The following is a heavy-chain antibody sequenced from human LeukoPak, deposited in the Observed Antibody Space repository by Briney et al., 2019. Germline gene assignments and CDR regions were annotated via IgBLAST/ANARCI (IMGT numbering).Heavy chain of an antibody. CDR1: EFTFSDYY. CDR3: AREGGSGGQGYFDY. V-gene: IGHV3-11*01. CDR2: ISGSSSTM. D-gene: IGHD3-16*01. J-gene: IGHJ4*02. Sequence: PGGSLRLSCAASEFTFSDYYMSWIRQVPGKGLEWVSYISGSSSTMYYANSVKGRFTISRDNAKNLLYLQMNSLRAEDTAVYYCAREGGSGGQGYFDYWGQGTLVTVSS.